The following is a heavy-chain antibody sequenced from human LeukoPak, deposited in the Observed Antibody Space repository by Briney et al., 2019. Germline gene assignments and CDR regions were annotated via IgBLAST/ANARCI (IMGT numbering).Heavy chain of an antibody. V-gene: IGHV4-4*07. CDR1: GGSISSYY. CDR2: IYISGST. J-gene: IGHJ4*02. CDR3: ARDDWGY. D-gene: IGHD3-9*01. Sequence: SETLSLTCTVSGGSISSYYWNWIRQPAGKGLEWIGRIYISGSTNYNPSLKSRVTMSIDTSKSQISLKLRSVTATDTAVYYCARDDWGYWGQGTLVTVSS.